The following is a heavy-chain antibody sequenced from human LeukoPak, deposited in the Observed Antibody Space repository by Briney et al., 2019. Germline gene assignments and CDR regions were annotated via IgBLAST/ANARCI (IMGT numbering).Heavy chain of an antibody. V-gene: IGHV3-23*01. Sequence: TGGSLRLSCAASGFTFNTYAMSWVRQAPGKGLEWVSAISGSGGSTYSADSVKGRFTISRDNSKNTLYLQMNSLRVEDTAVYYCARKHMIVVVADYWGQGTLVTVSS. CDR1: GFTFNTYA. D-gene: IGHD3-22*01. J-gene: IGHJ4*02. CDR3: ARKHMIVVVADY. CDR2: ISGSGGST.